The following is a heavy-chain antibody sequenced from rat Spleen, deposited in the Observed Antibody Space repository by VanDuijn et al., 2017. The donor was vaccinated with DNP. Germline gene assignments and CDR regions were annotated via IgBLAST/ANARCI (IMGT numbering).Heavy chain of an antibody. Sequence: EVQLQESGPGLVGPSQSLSLTCSVTGFSITSYSWGWIRRFPGNKMEWIGHINYSGITSYNPSLKSRVSITRDTSKNQFFLQLTSVTTEDTATYYCARWSRYLDYWGQGVMVTVSS. V-gene: IGHV3-1*01. J-gene: IGHJ2*01. CDR2: INYSGIT. CDR1: GFSITSYS. CDR3: ARWSRYLDY.